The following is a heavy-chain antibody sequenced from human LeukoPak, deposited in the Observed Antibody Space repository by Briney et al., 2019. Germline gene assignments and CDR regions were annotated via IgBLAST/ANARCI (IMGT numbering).Heavy chain of an antibody. V-gene: IGHV3-23*01. J-gene: IGHJ4*02. D-gene: IGHD4-11*01. Sequence: GGSLRLSCAASGFTFSTYAMSWVRQAPGKGLEWVSSISGSGSNTYYADSVKGQFTISRDSSKSTLYLQMNSLRGEDTAVYYCAKDPPSPDPYSNYLFDYWGQGTLVTVSS. CDR1: GFTFSTYA. CDR2: ISGSGSNT. CDR3: AKDPPSPDPYSNYLFDY.